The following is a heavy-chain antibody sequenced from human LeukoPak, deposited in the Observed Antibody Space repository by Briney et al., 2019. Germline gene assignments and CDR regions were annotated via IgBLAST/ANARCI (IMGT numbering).Heavy chain of an antibody. CDR3: ARESVLLWFGESGFDY. CDR1: GFTFSSYE. CDR2: ISSSGSTI. J-gene: IGHJ4*02. V-gene: IGHV3-48*03. Sequence: GGSLRLSCAASGFTFSSYEMNWVRQAPGKGLEWVSYISSSGSTIYYADSVKGRFTISRDNAKNSLYLQMNSLRAEDTAVYYCARESVLLWFGESGFDYWGQGTLVTVSP. D-gene: IGHD3-10*01.